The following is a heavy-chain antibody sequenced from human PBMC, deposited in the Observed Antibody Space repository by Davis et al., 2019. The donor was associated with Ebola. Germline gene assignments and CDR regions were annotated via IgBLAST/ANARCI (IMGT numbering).Heavy chain of an antibody. D-gene: IGHD6-13*01. CDR2: IYPGDSDT. J-gene: IGHJ3*02. CDR3: ARHQSSSWSEGAFDI. CDR1: GYSFTSYW. Sequence: KVSCKGSGYSFTSYWIGWVRQMPGKGLEWMGIIYPGDSDTRYSPSFQGQVTISADKSISTAYLQWSSLKASDTAMYYCARHQSSSWSEGAFDIWGQGTMVTVSS. V-gene: IGHV5-51*01.